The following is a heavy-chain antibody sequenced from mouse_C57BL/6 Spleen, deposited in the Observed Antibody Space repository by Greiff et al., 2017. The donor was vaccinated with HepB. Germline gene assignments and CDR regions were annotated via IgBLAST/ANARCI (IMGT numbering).Heavy chain of an antibody. D-gene: IGHD1-1*01. CDR3: ASGGSSYEFAY. Sequence: VQLQQPGAELVMPGASVKLSCKASGYTFTSYWMHWVKQRPGQGLEWIGEIDPSDSYTNYNQKFKGKSTLTVDKSSSTAYMQLSSLTSEDSAVYYGASGGSSYEFAYWGQGTLVTVSA. CDR1: GYTFTSYW. J-gene: IGHJ3*01. V-gene: IGHV1-69*01. CDR2: IDPSDSYT.